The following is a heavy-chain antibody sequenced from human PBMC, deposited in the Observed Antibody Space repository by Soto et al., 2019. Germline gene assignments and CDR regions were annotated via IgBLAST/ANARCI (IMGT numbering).Heavy chain of an antibody. D-gene: IGHD3-3*01. CDR3: ARDRSLYDFWSGPDYYYYYGMDV. CDR1: GYSFTSYW. CDR2: IYPGDSDT. V-gene: IGHV5-51*01. J-gene: IGHJ6*02. Sequence: GESLKISCKGSGYSFTSYWIGWVRQMPGKGLEWMGIIYPGDSDTRYSPSFQGQVTISADKSISTAYLQWSSLKASDTAMYYCARDRSLYDFWSGPDYYYYYGMDVWGQGTTVPVSS.